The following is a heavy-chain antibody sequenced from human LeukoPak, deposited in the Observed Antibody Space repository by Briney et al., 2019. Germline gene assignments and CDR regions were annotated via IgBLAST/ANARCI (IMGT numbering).Heavy chain of an antibody. V-gene: IGHV4-34*01. J-gene: IGHJ5*02. CDR1: GGSFSGYY. Sequence: RTSETLSLTCAVYGGSFSGYYLSWIRQPPGKGLEWIGEINHSGSTNYNPSLKSRVTISVDTSKNQFSLKLSSVTAADTAAYYCAREGYSYGYPTDWLDPWGQGTLVTVSS. CDR3: AREGYSYGYPTDWLDP. D-gene: IGHD5-18*01. CDR2: INHSGST.